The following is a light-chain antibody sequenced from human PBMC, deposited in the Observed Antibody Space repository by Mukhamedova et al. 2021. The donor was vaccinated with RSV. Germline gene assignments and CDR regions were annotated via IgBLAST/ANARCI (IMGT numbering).Light chain of an antibody. CDR3: QQTYSTLMYT. V-gene: IGKV1-39*01. CDR2: AAS. Sequence: WYQRRVHGKAPKLLIFAASSLQSGVPSRFSGSGSGTAFTLTISSLQPEDFATYYCQQTYSTLMYTFGQGTKMEIK. J-gene: IGKJ2*01.